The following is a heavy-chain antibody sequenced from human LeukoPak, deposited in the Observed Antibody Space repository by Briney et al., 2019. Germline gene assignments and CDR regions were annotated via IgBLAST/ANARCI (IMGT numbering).Heavy chain of an antibody. V-gene: IGHV3-7*02. J-gene: IGHJ4*02. D-gene: IGHD3-22*01. CDR3: ASASDSSGYYYFDY. Sequence: GGSLRLSCAASGFTFSRHWMSWVRQAPGKGLEWVANVKKDGSAKYYVDSVKGRFTISRDNAKNSLYLQMNSLRAEDTAVYYCASASDSSGYYYFDYWGQGTLVTVSS. CDR1: GFTFSRHW. CDR2: VKKDGSAK.